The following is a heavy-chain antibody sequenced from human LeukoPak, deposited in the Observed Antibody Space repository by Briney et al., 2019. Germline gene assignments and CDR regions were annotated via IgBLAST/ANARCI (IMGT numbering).Heavy chain of an antibody. CDR2: IIPIFGTA. V-gene: IGHV1-69*13. CDR3: ARPGEVDTAMVTFHY. CDR1: GGTFSSYA. D-gene: IGHD5-18*01. J-gene: IGHJ4*02. Sequence: ASVKVSCKASGGTFSSYAISWVRQAPGQGLEWMGGIIPIFGTANYAQKFQGRVTITVDESTSTAYMELSSLRSEDTAVYYCARPGEVDTAMVTFHYWGQGTLVTVSS.